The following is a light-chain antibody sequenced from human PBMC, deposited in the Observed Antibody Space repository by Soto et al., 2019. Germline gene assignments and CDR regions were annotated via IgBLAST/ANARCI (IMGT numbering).Light chain of an antibody. J-gene: IGKJ1*01. Sequence: DIQMTQSPSSLSASVGDRVTITCRASQGISTYLNWYQQKPGKAPKLLIYAASNLQSGVPSRFSGSGSGTEFTLTISSLQPEDFATYYCLQHNTFPRTFGHGTKVDIK. CDR1: QGISTY. V-gene: IGKV1-17*01. CDR2: AAS. CDR3: LQHNTFPRT.